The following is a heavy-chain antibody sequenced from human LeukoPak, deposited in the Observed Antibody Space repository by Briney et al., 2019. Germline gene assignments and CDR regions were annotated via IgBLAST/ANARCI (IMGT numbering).Heavy chain of an antibody. CDR1: GGTFSSYA. CDR2: IIPIFGTA. V-gene: IGHV1-69*05. J-gene: IGHJ4*02. CDR3: ARVIQGYCSSTSCHYFDY. D-gene: IGHD2-2*01. Sequence: ASVRVSCKASGGTFSSYAISWVRQAPGQGLEWMGGIIPIFGTANYAQKLQGRVTMTTDTSTSTAYMELRSLRSDDTAVYYCARVIQGYCSSTSCHYFDYWGQGTLVTVSS.